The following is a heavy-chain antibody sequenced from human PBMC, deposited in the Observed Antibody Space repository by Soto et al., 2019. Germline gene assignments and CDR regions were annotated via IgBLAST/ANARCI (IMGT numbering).Heavy chain of an antibody. CDR1: GFTFSDYY. D-gene: IGHD3-22*01. CDR2: ISSSSSYT. J-gene: IGHJ4*02. Sequence: PGGSLRLSCAASGFTFSDYYMSWIRQAPGKGLEWVSYISSSSSYTNYADSVKGRFTISRDNAKNSLYLQMNSLRAEDTAVYYCARDRKYDSSAPHYWGQGTLVTVSS. V-gene: IGHV3-11*06. CDR3: ARDRKYDSSAPHY.